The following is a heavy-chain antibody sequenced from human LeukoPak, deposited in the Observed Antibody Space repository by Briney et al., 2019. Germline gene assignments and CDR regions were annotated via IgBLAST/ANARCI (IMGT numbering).Heavy chain of an antibody. D-gene: IGHD1-20*01. J-gene: IGHJ6*02. Sequence: GGSLRLSCVASEFTFSAYGMSWVRQAPGTGLEWVSSISGSGSSIHYKESVRGRFTISRDNSGNSIYLQMNSLRAEDTAVYYCARFVANWNPGGTDVWGQGTTVIVSS. CDR3: ARFVANWNPGGTDV. V-gene: IGHV3-21*01. CDR2: ISGSGSSI. CDR1: EFTFSAYG.